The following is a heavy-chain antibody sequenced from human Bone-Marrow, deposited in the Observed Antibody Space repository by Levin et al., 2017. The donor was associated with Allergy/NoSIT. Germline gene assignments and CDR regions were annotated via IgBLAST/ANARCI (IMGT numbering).Heavy chain of an antibody. J-gene: IGHJ6*03. V-gene: IGHV4-34*01. Sequence: PSETLSLTCAVYGGSFSGYYWSWIRQPPGKGLEWIGEINHSGSTNYNPSLKSRVTISVDTSKNQFSLKLSSVTAADTAVYYCARGAYYDILTGPADNNYYYYYYMDGWGKGTTVTVSS. CDR2: INHSGST. D-gene: IGHD3-9*01. CDR1: GGSFSGYY. CDR3: ARGAYYDILTGPADNNYYYYYYMDG.